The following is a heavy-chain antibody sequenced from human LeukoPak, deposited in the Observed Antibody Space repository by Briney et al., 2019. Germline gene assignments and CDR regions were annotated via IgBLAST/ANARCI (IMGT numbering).Heavy chain of an antibody. V-gene: IGHV3-33*01. J-gene: IGHJ4*02. CDR3: ARGGYSYGQYYFDY. Sequence: QPGGSLRLSCAASGFTFSSYGMHWVRQAPGKGREWVALIWYDGSNKYYADSVKGRFTISRDNSKNTLYLQMDSLRAEDTAMYYCARGGYSYGQYYFDYWGQGTLVTVSS. CDR1: GFTFSSYG. D-gene: IGHD5-18*01. CDR2: IWYDGSNK.